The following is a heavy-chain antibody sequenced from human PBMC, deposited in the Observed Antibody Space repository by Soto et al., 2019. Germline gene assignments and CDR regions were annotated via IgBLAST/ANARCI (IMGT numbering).Heavy chain of an antibody. D-gene: IGHD3-22*01. J-gene: IGHJ4*02. Sequence: EVQLVESGGGLVQPGGSLRLSCAASGFTFSSYSMNWVRQAPGKGLERVSYISSSSSTIYYADSVKGRFTISRDNAKNSLYLQMNSLRDEDTAVYYCARDGDHYDSSGYYPYYFDYWGQGTLVTVSS. CDR1: GFTFSSYS. CDR2: ISSSSSTI. CDR3: ARDGDHYDSSGYYPYYFDY. V-gene: IGHV3-48*02.